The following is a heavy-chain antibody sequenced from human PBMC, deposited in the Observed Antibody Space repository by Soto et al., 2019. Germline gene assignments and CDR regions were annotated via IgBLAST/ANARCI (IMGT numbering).Heavy chain of an antibody. J-gene: IGHJ6*02. CDR3: ARHGAYCSGGSCYSDYYYGMDV. CDR2: IYPGDSDT. Sequence: GESLKISCKGSGYSFTSYWIGWVRQMPGKGLEWMGIIYPGDSDTRYSPSSQGQVTISADKSISTAYLQWSSLKASDTAMYYCARHGAYCSGGSCYSDYYYGMDVWGQGTTVTVSS. D-gene: IGHD2-15*01. V-gene: IGHV5-51*01. CDR1: GYSFTSYW.